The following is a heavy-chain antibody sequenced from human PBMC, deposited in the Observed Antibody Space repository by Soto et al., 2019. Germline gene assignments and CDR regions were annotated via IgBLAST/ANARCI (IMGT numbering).Heavy chain of an antibody. J-gene: IGHJ4*02. D-gene: IGHD4-17*01. CDR2: IYYSGST. CDR3: ARADGFRGDYGSKWY. Sequence: SETLSLTCTVSGGSISSGDYYWSWIRQPPGKGLEWIGYIYYSGSTYYNPSLKSRVTISVDTSKNQFSLKLSSVTAADTAAYYCARADGFRGDYGSKWYWGQGTLVTVSS. V-gene: IGHV4-30-4*01. CDR1: GGSISSGDYY.